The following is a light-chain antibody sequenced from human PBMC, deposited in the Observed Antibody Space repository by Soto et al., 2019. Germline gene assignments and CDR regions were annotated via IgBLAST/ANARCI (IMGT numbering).Light chain of an antibody. Sequence: MTQSPATLSVSPGERATLSCRASQSISSWLAWYQQKPGKAPKLLIYDASSLESGVPSRFSGSGSGTEFTLTISSLQPDDFATYYCQQYNSYSITFGQGTRLEIK. CDR1: QSISSW. V-gene: IGKV1-5*01. CDR2: DAS. J-gene: IGKJ5*01. CDR3: QQYNSYSIT.